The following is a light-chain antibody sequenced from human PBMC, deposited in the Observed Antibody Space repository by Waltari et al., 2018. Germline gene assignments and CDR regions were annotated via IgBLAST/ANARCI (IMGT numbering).Light chain of an antibody. V-gene: IGLV3-25*03. CDR2: KDG. CDR3: QSADRSGTYV. CDR1: ALPKQY. Sequence: SYELTQPPSVSVSPGQTARITCSGDALPKQYAYWYQQKQGQAPVRVIYKDGESPSGIPERFSGPSSGTTGALTISGVQAEDEADYYCQSADRSGTYVFGTGTKVTVL. J-gene: IGLJ1*01.